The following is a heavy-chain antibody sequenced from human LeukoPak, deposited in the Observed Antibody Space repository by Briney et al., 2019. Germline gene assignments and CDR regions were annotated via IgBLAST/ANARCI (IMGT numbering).Heavy chain of an antibody. D-gene: IGHD3-9*01. CDR3: ARLLKRGVAFDL. Sequence: SGGSLRLSCAVYEFNVDSIHMGWVRQAPGKGLDWVSLVYSGGDTFYSDSVKGRFVFSRDTSKNTLSPHMNSLSAEDSGLYYCARLLKRGVAFDLWGQGTMVTVSS. J-gene: IGHJ3*01. V-gene: IGHV3-66*04. CDR2: VYSGGDT. CDR1: EFNVDSIH.